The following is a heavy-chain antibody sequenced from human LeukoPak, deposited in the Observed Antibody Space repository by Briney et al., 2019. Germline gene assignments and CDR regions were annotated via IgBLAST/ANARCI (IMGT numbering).Heavy chain of an antibody. CDR2: ISSSSSYI. V-gene: IGHV3-21*01. J-gene: IGHJ6*02. CDR3: ARDIRGYDLYYYYGMDV. Sequence: GSLRLSCAASGFTFSSYSMNWVRQAPGKGLEWVSSISSSSSYIYYTDSVKGRFTISRDNAKNSLYLQMNSLRAEDTAVYYCARDIRGYDLYYYYGMDVWGQGTTVTVSS. CDR1: GFTFSSYS. D-gene: IGHD5-12*01.